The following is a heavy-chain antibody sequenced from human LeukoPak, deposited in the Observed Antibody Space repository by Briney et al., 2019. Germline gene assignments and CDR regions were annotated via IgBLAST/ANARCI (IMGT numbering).Heavy chain of an antibody. CDR1: GGSISSYY. CDR2: IYYSGTT. V-gene: IGHV4-59*01. J-gene: IGHJ4*02. D-gene: IGHD5-24*01. Sequence: SETLSLTCTVSGGSISSYYWNWIRQPPGKGLEWIGYIYYSGTTNYNPSLKSRVTISVDTSKNQFSLKLSSVTAAETAVYYCARFPQGGYNYFDYWGQGTLVTVSS. CDR3: ARFPQGGYNYFDY.